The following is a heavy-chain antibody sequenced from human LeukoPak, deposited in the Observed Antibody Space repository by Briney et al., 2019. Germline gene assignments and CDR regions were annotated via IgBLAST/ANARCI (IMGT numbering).Heavy chain of an antibody. Sequence: GGSLRLSCAASGFTFSSYAMSWVRQAPGKGLEWVSAIRGSGGSTYYADSVKGRFTISRDNSKNTLYLQMNSLRAEDTAVYYCAKDSSGLYYFDYWGQGTLVTVSS. CDR1: GFTFSSYA. CDR2: IRGSGGST. CDR3: AKDSSGLYYFDY. J-gene: IGHJ4*02. V-gene: IGHV3-23*01. D-gene: IGHD3-22*01.